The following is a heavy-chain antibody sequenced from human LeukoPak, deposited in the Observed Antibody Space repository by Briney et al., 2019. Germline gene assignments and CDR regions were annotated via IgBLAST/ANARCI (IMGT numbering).Heavy chain of an antibody. V-gene: IGHV3-7*01. J-gene: IGHJ5*02. CDR3: ARDLDSSSWWNWFDP. CDR2: IKQDGSER. Sequence: GGSLRLSCAASGFTFSAYWMSWVRQAPGKGLEWVANIKQDGSERKYVDSVKGRFTISRDNAENSHYLQMNSLRVEDTAMYYCARDLDSSSWWNWFDPWGQGTLVTVSS. CDR1: GFTFSAYW. D-gene: IGHD6-13*01.